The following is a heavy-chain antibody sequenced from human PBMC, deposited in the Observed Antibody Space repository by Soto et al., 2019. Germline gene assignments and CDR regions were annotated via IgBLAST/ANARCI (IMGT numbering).Heavy chain of an antibody. CDR1: GFNVTTNY. V-gene: IGHV3-53*01. CDR3: ARGQFSSGWYRGNWFDP. CDR2: LYSGGNP. Sequence: PGGSLRLSCAASGFNVTTNYVIWVRQAPGKALEWVSALYSGGNPYYADSLRGRLSVTSDASKNTVDLQIDSLTTDDTAVYYCARGQFSSGWYRGNWFDPGGRGTLVTVS. D-gene: IGHD6-19*01. J-gene: IGHJ5*02.